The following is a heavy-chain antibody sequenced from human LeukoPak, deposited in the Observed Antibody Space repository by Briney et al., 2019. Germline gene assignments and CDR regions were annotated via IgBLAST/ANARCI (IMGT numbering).Heavy chain of an antibody. CDR3: ARHSRDGYNSPYYLDY. CDR2: IYYSGST. J-gene: IGHJ4*02. V-gene: IGHV4-59*08. CDR1: GGSISSYY. D-gene: IGHD5-24*01. Sequence: SETLSLTCTVSGGSISSYYWSWIRQPPGKGLEYIGYIYYSGSTNYNPSLKSRVTISVDTSKNRFSLKLSSVTAADTAVYYCARHSRDGYNSPYYLDYWGQGTLVTVSS.